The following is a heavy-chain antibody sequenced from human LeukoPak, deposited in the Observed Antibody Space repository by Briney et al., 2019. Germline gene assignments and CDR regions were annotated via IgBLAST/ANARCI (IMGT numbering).Heavy chain of an antibody. D-gene: IGHD6-13*01. CDR3: ARDRLKSSSCHAY. CDR2: ISSSGSTI. V-gene: IGHV3-11*04. Sequence: GGSLRLSCAASGFTFSDYYMSWIRQAPGKGLEWVSYISSSGSTIYYADSVKGRFTISRDNAKNSLYLQMNSLRAEDTAVYYCARDRLKSSSCHAYWGQGTLVTVSS. CDR1: GFTFSDYY. J-gene: IGHJ4*02.